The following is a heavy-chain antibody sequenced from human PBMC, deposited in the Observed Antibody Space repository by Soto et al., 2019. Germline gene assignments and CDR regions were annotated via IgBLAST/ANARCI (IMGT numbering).Heavy chain of an antibody. D-gene: IGHD2-2*03. CDR2: ISGSGGST. V-gene: IGHV3-23*01. Sequence: GGSLRLSCAASGFTFSSYAMSWVRQAPGKGLEWVSAISGSGGSTYYADSVKGRFTISRDNSKNTLYLQMNSLRAEDTAVYYCEKHLEMDRKGYWGQGNLVTVSS. J-gene: IGHJ4*02. CDR3: EKHLEMDRKGY. CDR1: GFTFSSYA.